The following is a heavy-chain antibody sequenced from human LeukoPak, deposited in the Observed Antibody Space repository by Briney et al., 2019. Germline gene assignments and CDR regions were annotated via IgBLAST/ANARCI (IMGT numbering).Heavy chain of an antibody. V-gene: IGHV5-51*01. Sequence: GESLKISCKSSGYSFTAYWIAWVRQMPGKGLEWMGIIYPGDSDTRYSPSFQGQVTISADKSISTAYLQWTSLKASDSAMYYCARVLIRGDEIDYWGQGTLVTVSS. J-gene: IGHJ4*02. CDR3: ARVLIRGDEIDY. CDR2: IYPGDSDT. D-gene: IGHD2-21*01. CDR1: GYSFTAYW.